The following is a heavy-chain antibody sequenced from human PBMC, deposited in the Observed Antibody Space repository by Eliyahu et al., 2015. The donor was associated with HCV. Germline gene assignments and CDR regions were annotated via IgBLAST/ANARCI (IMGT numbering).Heavy chain of an antibody. Sequence: GWIRQPPGKGLEWIGSIYYSGSTYYNPSLKSRVTISVDTSKNQFSLKLSSVTAADTAVYYCASQNRHSGSYSRLSWFDPWGQGTLVTVSS. V-gene: IGHV4-39*01. CDR3: ASQNRHSGSYSRLSWFDP. CDR2: IYYSGST. J-gene: IGHJ5*02. D-gene: IGHD1-26*01.